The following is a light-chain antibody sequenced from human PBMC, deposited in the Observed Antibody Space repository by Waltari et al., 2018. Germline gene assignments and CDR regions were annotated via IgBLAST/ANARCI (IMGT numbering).Light chain of an antibody. V-gene: IGKV1-5*01. CDR2: DAS. CDR3: QQYNSYSHT. J-gene: IGKJ2*01. Sequence: DIQMTQSPSTLSASVGDRVTITCRASQSISSWLAWYQQKPGKAPKLLIYDASSLESGVPSRFGGSGSGTEFTLTISSLQPDDFATYYCQQYNSYSHTFGQGTKLEIK. CDR1: QSISSW.